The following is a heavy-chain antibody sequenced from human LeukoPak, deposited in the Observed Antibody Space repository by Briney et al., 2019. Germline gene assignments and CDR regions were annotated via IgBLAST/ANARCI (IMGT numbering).Heavy chain of an antibody. CDR3: ARGVYCSGDTCYYYYYYMDV. CDR2: IYTSGST. V-gene: IGHV4-4*07. D-gene: IGHD2-15*01. Sequence: PSETLSLTCTVSGGSISGYYWSWIRQPAGKGLEWIGRIYTSGSTNYNPSPKSRVTISLDRSKNQFSLRLSSVTAADTAVYYCARGVYCSGDTCYYYYYYMDVWGKGTTVTVSS. J-gene: IGHJ6*03. CDR1: GGSISGYY.